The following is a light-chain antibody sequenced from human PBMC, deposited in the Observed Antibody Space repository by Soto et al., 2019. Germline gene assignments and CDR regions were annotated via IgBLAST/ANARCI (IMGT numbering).Light chain of an antibody. V-gene: IGKV3-15*01. J-gene: IGKJ2*01. Sequence: EIVMTQSPATLSVSPGERATLSCRASQSVSSNLAWYQQKPDQAPRLPIYGSSTRATGIPARFSGSRSGTEFTLTVSSLQSEDFAVYYCQQYKNWPYTFGQGTKLEIK. CDR2: GSS. CDR1: QSVSSN. CDR3: QQYKNWPYT.